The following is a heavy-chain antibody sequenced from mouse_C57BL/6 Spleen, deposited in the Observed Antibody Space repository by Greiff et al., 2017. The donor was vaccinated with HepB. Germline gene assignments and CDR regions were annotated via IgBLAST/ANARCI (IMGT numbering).Heavy chain of an antibody. CDR3: ARSTMVTIYFDY. V-gene: IGHV5-9*01. D-gene: IGHD2-2*01. J-gene: IGHJ2*01. Sequence: DVMLVESGGGLVKPGGSLKLSCAASGFTFSSYTMSWVRQTPEKRLEWVATISGGGGNTYYPDSVKGRFTISRDNAKNTLYLQMSSLRSEDTALYYCARSTMVTIYFDYWGQGTTLTVSS. CDR1: GFTFSSYT. CDR2: ISGGGGNT.